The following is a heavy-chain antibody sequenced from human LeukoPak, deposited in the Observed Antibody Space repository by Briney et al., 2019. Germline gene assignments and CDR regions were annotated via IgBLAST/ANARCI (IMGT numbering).Heavy chain of an antibody. CDR1: GGSVSSTTYY. CDR3: ARVVPARASRTATANVDY. D-gene: IGHD5-12*01. CDR2: VFYSGTT. Sequence: SETLSLTCTVSGGSVSSTTYYWGWIRQPPGKALEWIGSVFYSGTTYYNPSLKSRVTMSVDTSKNQFSLNLNSVTAADTAVYYCARVVPARASRTATANVDYWGQGTLVTVSS. J-gene: IGHJ4*02. V-gene: IGHV4-39*01.